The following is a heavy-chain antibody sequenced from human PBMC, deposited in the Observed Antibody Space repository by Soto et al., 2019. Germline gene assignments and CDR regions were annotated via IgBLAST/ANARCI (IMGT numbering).Heavy chain of an antibody. J-gene: IGHJ4*03. CDR3: AKAYSTGWSEGYFDA. CDR2: ISGTYGT. V-gene: IGHV3-23*01. Sequence: PGGSLRLSCAASGFTFSSYAMGWFRQAPGKGLEWVSSISGTYGTHYADSVRGRFTISTDNSKSTLYLHMNSLRAEDTALYYCAKAYSTGWSEGYFDAWGQGTTVTVSS. CDR1: GFTFSSYA. D-gene: IGHD6-19*01.